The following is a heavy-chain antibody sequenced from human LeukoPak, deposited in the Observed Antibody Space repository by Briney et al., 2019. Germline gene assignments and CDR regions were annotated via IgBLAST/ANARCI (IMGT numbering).Heavy chain of an antibody. D-gene: IGHD1-1*01. Sequence: GGSLRLSCAASGFTFSTYGLSWVRQAPGKGLEWVSGISSSGDSAYYADSVKGRFTISRDNSKSTLFLQMNSLRAEDTALYYCAKEVTKEWGQGTLVTVSS. CDR3: AKEVTKE. CDR1: GFTFSTYG. J-gene: IGHJ4*02. CDR2: ISSSGDSA. V-gene: IGHV3-23*01.